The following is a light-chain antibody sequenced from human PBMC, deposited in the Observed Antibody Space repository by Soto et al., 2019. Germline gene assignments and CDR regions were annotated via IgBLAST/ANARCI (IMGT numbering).Light chain of an antibody. CDR1: QSVSRTH. CDR3: QQYAGSPRT. Sequence: EIVLTQSPCTLSLSPGERAILSCRASQSVSRTHLAWYQRTPGQAPRLLSSGASSRATGTPDRCSGSWSGTDFTLTIPRLEPEDFAVNVCQQYAGSPRTFGQGTKVDIK. V-gene: IGKV3-20*01. CDR2: GAS. J-gene: IGKJ1*01.